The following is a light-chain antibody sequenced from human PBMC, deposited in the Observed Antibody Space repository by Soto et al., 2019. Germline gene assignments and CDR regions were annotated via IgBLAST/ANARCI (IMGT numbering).Light chain of an antibody. J-gene: IGKJ4*01. CDR2: WAS. Sequence: DIVMTQSPDSLAVSLGERATINCKSSKSVLYSSNNKNYLAWYQQKPGQPPQLLIYWASTRESGVPDRFSGSGSGPDFTLTISSLQAEHLALYYCQQYYITRITFGSETKVEI. CDR3: QQYYITRIT. CDR1: KSVLYSSNNKNY. V-gene: IGKV4-1*01.